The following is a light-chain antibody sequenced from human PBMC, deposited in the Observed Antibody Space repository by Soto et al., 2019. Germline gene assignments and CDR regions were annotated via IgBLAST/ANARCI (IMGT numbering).Light chain of an antibody. V-gene: IGKV3-20*01. Sequence: EIVLTQSPGTMSLSPGEIATLSFRASQKISTSYLAWYQQKVGQAPSLLIYSTSGRATGIPDRFSGSGSGTDFTLTISRLEPEDFAVYYCQQYGSSGTFGQGTKVDIK. CDR2: STS. CDR1: QKISTSY. CDR3: QQYGSSGT. J-gene: IGKJ1*01.